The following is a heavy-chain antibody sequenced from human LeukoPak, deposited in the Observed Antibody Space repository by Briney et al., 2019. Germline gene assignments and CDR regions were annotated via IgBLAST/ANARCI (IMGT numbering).Heavy chain of an antibody. CDR3: AICIAAAGTPGWFDP. CDR2: IYPGDSDT. CDR1: GYSFTSYW. V-gene: IGHV5-51*01. J-gene: IGHJ5*02. D-gene: IGHD6-13*01. Sequence: GESLKISCKGSGYSFTSYWIGWVRQMPGKGLEWMGIIYPGDSDTRYSSSFQGQVTISADKSISTAYLQWSSLKASDTAMYYCAICIAAAGTPGWFDPWGQGTLVTVSS.